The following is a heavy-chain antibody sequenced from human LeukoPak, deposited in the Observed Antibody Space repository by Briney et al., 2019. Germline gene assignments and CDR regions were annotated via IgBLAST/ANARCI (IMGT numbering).Heavy chain of an antibody. CDR3: ARGRDYGDS. Sequence: PGGAPRLSCAASGFTLSDYYKRWIRQAPGEGLEWISYISSSSSNNYYADSVRGRFTISRDNAKNSLYLQLNSLRAEDTAVYYCARGRDYGDSWGQGTLVTVSS. V-gene: IGHV3-11*01. CDR1: GFTLSDYY. CDR2: ISSSSSNN. J-gene: IGHJ4*02.